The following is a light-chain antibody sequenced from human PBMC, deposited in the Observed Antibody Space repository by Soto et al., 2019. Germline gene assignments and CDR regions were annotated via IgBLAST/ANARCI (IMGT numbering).Light chain of an antibody. CDR1: SSDVGSYNL. J-gene: IGLJ2*01. V-gene: IGLV2-23*01. Sequence: QAVVTQPASVSGSPGQSITISCTGTSSDVGSYNLVSWYQQLPGKAPKLLIYEGSKRPSGVSNRFSGSKSGNTASLTISGLQAEDEADYYCCSYAIGSTLVFGGGTKLTV. CDR3: CSYAIGSTLV. CDR2: EGS.